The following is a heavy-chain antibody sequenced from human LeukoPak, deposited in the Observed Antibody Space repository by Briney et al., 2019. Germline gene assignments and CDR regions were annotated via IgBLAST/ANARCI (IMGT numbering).Heavy chain of an antibody. V-gene: IGHV4-61*08. J-gene: IGHJ4*02. CDR3: ARLQSGSYSPNFDY. CDR2: IYYSGST. D-gene: IGHD3-10*01. Sequence: SQTLSLTCTDSGGSISSGGYYWSWIRQPPGKGLEWIGYIYYSGSTNYNPSLKSRVTISVDTSKNQFSLKLSSVTAADTAVYYCARLQSGSYSPNFDYWGQGTLVTVSS. CDR1: GGSISSGGYY.